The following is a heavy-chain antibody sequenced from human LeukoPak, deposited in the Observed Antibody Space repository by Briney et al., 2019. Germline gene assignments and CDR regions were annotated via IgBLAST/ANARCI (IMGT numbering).Heavy chain of an antibody. V-gene: IGHV3-30*03. CDR3: ARDRAAAGMSVDY. J-gene: IGHJ4*02. CDR1: GFTFSSYG. CDR2: ISYDGSNK. D-gene: IGHD6-13*01. Sequence: PGRSLRLSCAASGFTFSSYGMHWVRQAPGKGLEWVAVISYDGSNKYYADSVKGRFTISRDNSKNTLYLQMNSLRAENTAVYYCARDRAAAGMSVDYWGQGTLVTVSS.